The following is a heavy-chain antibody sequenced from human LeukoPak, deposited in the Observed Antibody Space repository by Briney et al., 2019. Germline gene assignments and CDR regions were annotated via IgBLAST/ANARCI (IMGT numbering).Heavy chain of an antibody. Sequence: PSETLSLTCTVSGVSTTSYHWSWIRQFAGKKLEWLGRVHADGTSNYNPSLKSRVTMSVDTSKNQFSLKLSSVTAADTAVYYCAREGQWLVRGYYYMDVWGKGTTVTVSS. CDR1: GVSTTSYH. D-gene: IGHD6-19*01. V-gene: IGHV4-4*07. CDR2: VHADGTS. J-gene: IGHJ6*03. CDR3: AREGQWLVRGYYYMDV.